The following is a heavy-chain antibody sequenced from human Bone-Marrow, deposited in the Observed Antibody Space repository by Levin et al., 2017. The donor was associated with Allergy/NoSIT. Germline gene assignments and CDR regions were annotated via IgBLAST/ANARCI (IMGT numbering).Heavy chain of an antibody. CDR2: IYSTGST. CDR3: ASDLLEGSYSSGFFRT. D-gene: IGHD6-19*01. CDR1: GESITSGRYY. J-gene: IGHJ1*01. V-gene: IGHV4-61*02. Sequence: SETLSLTCSVSGESITSGRYYWTWIRQPAGKRLEWIGRIYSTGSTDYNAALRSRATISLDTSENQFSLTLTSLTAADTAMYYCASDLLEGSYSSGFFRTWGQGTLVTVSS.